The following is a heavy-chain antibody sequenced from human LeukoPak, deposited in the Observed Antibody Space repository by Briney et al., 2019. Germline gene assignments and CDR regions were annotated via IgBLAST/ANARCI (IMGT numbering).Heavy chain of an antibody. CDR2: IYSGSST. CDR3: ARDFRGVDGDNYYYYYMDV. Sequence: GGSLSLSCAASGFTISNNYRSWLRQAPGKGLEWVSIIYSGSSTYYADSVKGRFTISSDNSKNTQYLQMNSRRAEDTAVYYCARDFRGVDGDNYYYYYMDVWGKGTTVTVSS. V-gene: IGHV3-53*05. CDR1: GFTISNNY. D-gene: IGHD5-24*01. J-gene: IGHJ6*03.